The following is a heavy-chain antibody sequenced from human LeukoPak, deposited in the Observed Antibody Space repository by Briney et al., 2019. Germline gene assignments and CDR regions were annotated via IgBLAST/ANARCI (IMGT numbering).Heavy chain of an antibody. D-gene: IGHD6-19*01. CDR1: GYTFTSYG. CDR3: ARDLAVAGTLRFYYYYGMDV. J-gene: IGHJ6*04. Sequence: ASVKVSCKASGYTFTSYGISWVRQAPGQGLEWMGWISAYNGNTNYAQKLQGRVTMTTDTSTSTAYMELRSLRSDDTAVYYCARDLAVAGTLRFYYYYGMDVWGKGTTVTVSS. CDR2: ISAYNGNT. V-gene: IGHV1-18*04.